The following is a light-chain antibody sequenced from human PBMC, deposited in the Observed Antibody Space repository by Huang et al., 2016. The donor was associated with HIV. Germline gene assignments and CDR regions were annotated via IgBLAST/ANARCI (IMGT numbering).Light chain of an antibody. CDR3: MQTIQLAT. Sequence: DIVMTQTPLSLSVAPGQPASISCKSSQSLLHSNGKTFLYWFLQKQGQSPQLLLDEVSNRFSGVPDRFSCSGSGMNFTLTISRVEAEDVGVYYCMQTIQLATFGQGTKVEIK. CDR1: QSLLHSNGKTF. CDR2: EVS. J-gene: IGKJ1*01. V-gene: IGKV2D-29*02.